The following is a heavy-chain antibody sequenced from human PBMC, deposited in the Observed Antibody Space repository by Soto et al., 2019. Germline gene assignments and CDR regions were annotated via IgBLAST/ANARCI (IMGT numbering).Heavy chain of an antibody. CDR1: GFTVSRNY. CDR2: IYSDGST. CDR3: ARVGYAVTTGGALDI. V-gene: IGHV3-53*01. J-gene: IGHJ3*02. Sequence: EVQLVESGGGLIQPGGSLRLSCAASGFTVSRNYMSWVRQAPGKGLAWVSVIYSDGSTYYADSVKGRFTISRVSAKNTLYLQMNSLRVEETAVYYCARVGYAVTTGGALDIWGQGTMVTVSS. D-gene: IGHD4-17*01.